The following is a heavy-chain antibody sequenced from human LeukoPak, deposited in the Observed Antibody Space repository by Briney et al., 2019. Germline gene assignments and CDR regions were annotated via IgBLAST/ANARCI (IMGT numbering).Heavy chain of an antibody. Sequence: PGGSLRLSCAASEFSFTNYSMNWVRQAPGKGLEWVSSISRSSSYIYYADSVKGRFAISRDNAKNSLYLQMNSLRAEDTAVYYCARDPPVLRYFDWLGAFDMWGQRTMVTVSS. CDR2: ISRSSSYI. D-gene: IGHD3-9*01. J-gene: IGHJ3*02. CDR1: EFSFTNYS. CDR3: ARDPPVLRYFDWLGAFDM. V-gene: IGHV3-21*01.